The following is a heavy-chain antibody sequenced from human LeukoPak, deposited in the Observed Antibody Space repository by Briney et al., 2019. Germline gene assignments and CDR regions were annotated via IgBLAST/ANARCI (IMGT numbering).Heavy chain of an antibody. D-gene: IGHD2-15*01. J-gene: IGHJ4*02. CDR2: ISDTGKT. CDR3: AKAPVTTCRGAFRYPFDY. V-gene: IGHV3-23*01. CDR1: GFTLTSYA. Sequence: GRSLRPSCAASGFTLTSYAMGWVSQAPGRGREWVSAISDTGKTYNADSVKGRFTISRDSSKNTLFLQMNRLRPEDAAVYYCAKAPVTTCRGAFRYPFDYWGRGTLVTVSS.